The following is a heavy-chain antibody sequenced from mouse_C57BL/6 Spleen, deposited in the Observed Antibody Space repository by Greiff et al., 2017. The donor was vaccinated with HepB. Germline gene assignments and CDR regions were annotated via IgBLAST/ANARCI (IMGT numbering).Heavy chain of an antibody. V-gene: IGHV1-15*01. D-gene: IGHD3-2*02. J-gene: IGHJ4*01. CDR1: GYTFTDYE. Sequence: QVQLQQSGAELVRPGASVTLSCKASGYTFTDYEMHWVKQTPVHGLEWIGAIDPETGGTAYNQKFKGKAILTADKSSSTAYMELRSLTSEDSAVYYCTRQLRLPAMDYWGQGTSVTVSS. CDR2: IDPETGGT. CDR3: TRQLRLPAMDY.